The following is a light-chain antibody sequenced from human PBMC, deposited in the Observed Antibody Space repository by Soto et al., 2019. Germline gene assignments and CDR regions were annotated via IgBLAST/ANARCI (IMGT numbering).Light chain of an antibody. CDR2: DAS. V-gene: IGKV3-11*01. Sequence: EIVLTQSPATLSLSPGERATLSCRASQSISSELAWYQQKPGRAPRLLIYDASNRATGIPARFSGSGSGTDFTLTISSLEPEDFAVYFCQQRYSWPRTFGQGTKVEIK. J-gene: IGKJ1*01. CDR3: QQRYSWPRT. CDR1: QSISSE.